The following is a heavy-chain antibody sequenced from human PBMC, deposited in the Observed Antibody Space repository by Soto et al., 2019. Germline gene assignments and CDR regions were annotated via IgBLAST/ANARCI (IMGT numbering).Heavy chain of an antibody. J-gene: IGHJ6*02. CDR3: ARDILGDYYYYYVMDV. D-gene: IGHD3-3*02. CDR1: GFTFSDYY. V-gene: IGHV3-11*01. CDR2: ISSSGSTI. Sequence: QVQLVESGGGLVKPGGSLRLSCAASGFTFSDYYMSWIRQAPGKGLEWVSYISSSGSTIYYADSVKGRFTISRDNAKNYLYRKMISLRAEDTAVYYCARDILGDYYYYYVMDVWGQGTPVTASS.